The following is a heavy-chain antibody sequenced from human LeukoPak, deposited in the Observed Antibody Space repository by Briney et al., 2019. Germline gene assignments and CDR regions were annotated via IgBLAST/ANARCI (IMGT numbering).Heavy chain of an antibody. D-gene: IGHD2-2*01. CDR3: ARVRNRDIVVVPAANGPLWYFDL. CDR2: IYYSGST. Sequence: NPSETLSLTCTVSGGSISSYYWSWIRQPPGKGLEWIGYIYYSGSTNYNPSLKSRVTISVDTSKNQFSLKLSSVTAADTAVYYCARVRNRDIVVVPAANGPLWYFDLWGRGTLVTVSS. J-gene: IGHJ2*01. V-gene: IGHV4-59*12. CDR1: GGSISSYY.